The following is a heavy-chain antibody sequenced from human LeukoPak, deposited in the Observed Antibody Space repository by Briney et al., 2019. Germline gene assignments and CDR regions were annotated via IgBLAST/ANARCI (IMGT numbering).Heavy chain of an antibody. CDR2: INPSGGST. CDR1: GYTFTSYY. V-gene: IGHV1-46*01. Sequence: EASVKVSCKASGYTFTSYYIHWVRQAPGQGLEWMGIINPSGGSTNYAQKFQGRVTMTRDTSTSIVYMELSSLRSEDTAVYYCARTNLEWLYYYYGMDVWGQGTTVTVSS. D-gene: IGHD3-3*01. J-gene: IGHJ6*02. CDR3: ARTNLEWLYYYYGMDV.